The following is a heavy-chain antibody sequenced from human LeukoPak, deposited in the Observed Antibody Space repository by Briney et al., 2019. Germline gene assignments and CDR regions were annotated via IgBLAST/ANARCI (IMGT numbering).Heavy chain of an antibody. CDR3: ARGLTYYDFWSGPSGDY. CDR2: IYYSGNT. J-gene: IGHJ4*02. CDR1: GGSISNSNYY. D-gene: IGHD3-3*01. V-gene: IGHV4-39*07. Sequence: KPSETLSLTCTVSGGSISNSNYYWGWVRQPPGKGLEWIGTIYYSGNTYYNPSLKSRVTISVDTSKNQFSLKLSSVTAADTAVYYCARGLTYYDFWSGPSGDYWGQGTLVTVSS.